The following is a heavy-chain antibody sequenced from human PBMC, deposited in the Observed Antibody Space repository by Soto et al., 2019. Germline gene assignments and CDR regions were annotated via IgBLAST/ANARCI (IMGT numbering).Heavy chain of an antibody. D-gene: IGHD6-13*01. V-gene: IGHV4-31*03. Sequence: QVQLQESGPGLVKPSQTLSLTCTVSGGCISSGGYYWSWIRQHPGKGLVWIGYIYYSGSTYYNPSLKSRVTIAVDTSKNQFSLKLSSVTAADTAVYYCARSFGVAVAGPFDYWRQGTLVTVSS. CDR2: IYYSGST. J-gene: IGHJ4*02. CDR3: ARSFGVAVAGPFDY. CDR1: GGCISSGGYY.